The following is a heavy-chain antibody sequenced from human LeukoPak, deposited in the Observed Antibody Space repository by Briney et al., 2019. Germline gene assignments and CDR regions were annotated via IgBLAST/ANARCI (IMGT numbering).Heavy chain of an antibody. J-gene: IGHJ4*02. D-gene: IGHD3-10*01. CDR1: GFTFSSYS. V-gene: IGHV3-21*01. CDR3: ARWAPYGSGSYQPNFDY. Sequence: GGSLRLSCAASGFTFSSYSMNWVRQAPGKGLEWVSSISSSSSYIYYADSVKGRSTISRDNAKNSLYLQMNSLRAEDTAVYYCARWAPYGSGSYQPNFDYWGQGTLVTVSS. CDR2: ISSSSSYI.